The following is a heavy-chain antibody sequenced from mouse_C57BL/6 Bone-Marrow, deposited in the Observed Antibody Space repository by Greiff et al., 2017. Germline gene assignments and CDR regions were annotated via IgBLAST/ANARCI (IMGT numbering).Heavy chain of an antibody. CDR1: GYAFSSYW. CDR2: LYPGDGDT. J-gene: IGHJ3*01. CDR3: ARGAY. V-gene: IGHV1-80*01. Sequence: QVQLKESGAELVKPGASVKISCKASGYAFSSYWMNWVKQRPGKSLEWIGQLYPGDGDTNYHGQFKGKATLTADKSSSTAYMQLSSLTSDDSAVYFCARGAYWGQGTLVTVSA.